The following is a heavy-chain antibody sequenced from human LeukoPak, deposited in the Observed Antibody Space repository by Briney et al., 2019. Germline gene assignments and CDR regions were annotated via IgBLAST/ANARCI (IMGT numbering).Heavy chain of an antibody. D-gene: IGHD3-10*01. CDR3: ARQYGSGSRVAFDI. V-gene: IGHV4-34*01. CDR2: INHSGST. CDR1: GGSFSGYY. J-gene: IGHJ3*02. Sequence: PSETLSLTCAVYGGSFSGYYWSWIRQPPGKGLEWIGEINHSGSTNYNPSLKSRVTISVDTSKNQFSLKLSSVTAADTAVYYCARQYGSGSRVAFDIWGQGTMVTVSS.